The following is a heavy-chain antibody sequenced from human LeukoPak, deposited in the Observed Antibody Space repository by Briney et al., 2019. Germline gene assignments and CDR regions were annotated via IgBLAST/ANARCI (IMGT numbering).Heavy chain of an antibody. D-gene: IGHD1-14*01. J-gene: IGHJ4*02. CDR3: AKYLGSRNFYDY. CDR1: GFTFSSYA. V-gene: IGHV3-23*01. CDR2: ISGSGEST. Sequence: QPGGSLRLPCAASGFTFSSYAMSWVRQAPGKGLEWVSAISGSGESTYYANSVKGRFTISRDIPKNTLFLQMNSLRAEDTAVYYCAKYLGSRNFYDYWGQGALVTVSS.